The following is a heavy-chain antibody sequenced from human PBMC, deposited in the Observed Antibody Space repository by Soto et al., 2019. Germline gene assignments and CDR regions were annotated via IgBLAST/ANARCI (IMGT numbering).Heavy chain of an antibody. V-gene: IGHV4-59*11. CDR2: IYYRGTT. D-gene: IGHD2-2*01. CDR3: ARGGGSPYHDHEFDY. CDR1: GVSTSNHY. J-gene: IGHJ4*02. Sequence: QVQLQESGPGLVKPSETLSLTCSVSGVSTSNHYWTWIRKPPGQGPEWIGCIYYRGTTNYNASFNSRVTISVDPSKNQFALKLTSVTTADTAVYYCARGGGSPYHDHEFDYWAPGILVTVST.